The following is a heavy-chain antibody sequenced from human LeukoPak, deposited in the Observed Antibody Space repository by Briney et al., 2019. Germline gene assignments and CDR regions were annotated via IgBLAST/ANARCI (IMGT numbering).Heavy chain of an antibody. CDR2: INSDGSST. Sequence: PGGSLRLSCAASGFTFSSYWMHWVRQAPGKGLVWVSRINSDGSSTSYADSVKGRFTISRDNAKNTLYLQMNSLRAEDTAVYYCAREYSSGWPYYYYYGMDVWGQGTTVTVSS. CDR1: GFTFSSYW. J-gene: IGHJ6*02. CDR3: AREYSSGWPYYYYYGMDV. D-gene: IGHD6-19*01. V-gene: IGHV3-74*01.